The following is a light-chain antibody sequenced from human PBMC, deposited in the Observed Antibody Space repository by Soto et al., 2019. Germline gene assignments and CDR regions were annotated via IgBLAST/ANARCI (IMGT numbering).Light chain of an antibody. Sequence: DFQMTQSPSSVSASVGDRVTITCRASQGITSWLAWYQPKPGKAPKLLSYRASNLQSGVPSGFSGSGSGTDFTLTFSALQHAELATYYSPQPPSFPITFGGGTTVEIK. CDR1: QGITSW. V-gene: IGKV1-12*01. J-gene: IGKJ4*01. CDR2: RAS. CDR3: PQPPSFPIT.